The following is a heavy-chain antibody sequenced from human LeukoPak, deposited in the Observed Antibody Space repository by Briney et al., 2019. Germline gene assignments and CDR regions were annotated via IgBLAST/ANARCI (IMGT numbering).Heavy chain of an antibody. J-gene: IGHJ4*02. D-gene: IGHD3-22*01. V-gene: IGHV3-30*04. Sequence: GGSLRLSCAASGFTFSSYAMHWVRQAPGKGLEWVAVISYDGSNKYYADSVKGRFTISRDNSKNTLYLQMNSLRAEDTAVYYCARDREATYYYDSSGYSFDYWGQGTLVTVSS. CDR3: ARDREATYYYDSSGYSFDY. CDR1: GFTFSSYA. CDR2: ISYDGSNK.